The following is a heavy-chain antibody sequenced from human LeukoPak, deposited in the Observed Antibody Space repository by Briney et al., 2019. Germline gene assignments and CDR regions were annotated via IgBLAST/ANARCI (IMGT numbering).Heavy chain of an antibody. V-gene: IGHV1-18*01. D-gene: IGHD2-15*01. J-gene: IGHJ4*02. Sequence: GASVKVSCKASGYTFTSYGISWVRQAPGQGLEWMGWISAYNGNTNYAQKLQGRVTMTTDTSTSTAYMELRSLRSDDTAVYYCARGVHCSGDSCYLDYWGQGTLVTVSS. CDR2: ISAYNGNT. CDR3: ARGVHCSGDSCYLDY. CDR1: GYTFTSYG.